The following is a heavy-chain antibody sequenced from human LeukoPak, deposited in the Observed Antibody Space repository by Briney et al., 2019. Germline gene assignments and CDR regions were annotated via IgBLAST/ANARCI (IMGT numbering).Heavy chain of an antibody. Sequence: SETLSLTCTVSGDSVSGTSFYWSWIRQPPGKGLQYIGYIQYSGSTNYNPSLKSRVTISVDTSKNQFSLKLSSVTAADTAVYYCARLLRDWFDPWGQGTLVTVSS. V-gene: IGHV4-61*01. J-gene: IGHJ5*02. CDR2: IQYSGST. CDR3: ARLLRDWFDP. D-gene: IGHD2-15*01. CDR1: GDSVSGTSFY.